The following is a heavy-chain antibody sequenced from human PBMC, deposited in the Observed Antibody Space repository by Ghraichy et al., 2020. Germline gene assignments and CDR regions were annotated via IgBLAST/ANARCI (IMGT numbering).Heavy chain of an antibody. J-gene: IGHJ4*02. CDR3: AKDPGKSIVVVPAALDY. D-gene: IGHD2-2*01. Sequence: GGSLRLSCAASGFTFSSYAMSWVRQAPGKGLEWVSAISCSGGSTYYADSVKGRFTISRDNSKNTLYLQMNSLRAEDTAVYYCAKDPGKSIVVVPAALDYWGKGTRVTVSS. V-gene: IGHV3-23*01. CDR1: GFTFSSYA. CDR2: ISCSGGST.